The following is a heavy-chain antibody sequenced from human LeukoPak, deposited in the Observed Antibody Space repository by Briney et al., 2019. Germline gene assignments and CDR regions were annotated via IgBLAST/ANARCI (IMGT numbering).Heavy chain of an antibody. CDR3: AKGSHMTIFGVIDV. D-gene: IGHD3-3*01. CDR1: GFIFSSYA. V-gene: IGHV3-23*01. CDR2: ISSSGITT. J-gene: IGHJ4*02. Sequence: GGSLRLSCAASGFIFSSYAMSWVRQAPGKGLEWVSAISSSGITTYYADSVEGRFTISRDSSKNTLYLQMISLRADDTAVYYCAKGSHMTIFGVIDVWGQGTLVTVSS.